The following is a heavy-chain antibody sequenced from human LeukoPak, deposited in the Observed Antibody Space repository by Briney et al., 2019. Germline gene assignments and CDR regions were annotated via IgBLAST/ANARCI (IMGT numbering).Heavy chain of an antibody. V-gene: IGHV4-59*08. CDR3: ARGNWNADIDY. CDR2: ISYSAST. Sequence: SETLSLTCTVSGGSISTYYWSWIRQPPGKGLEWIGYISYSASTNFNPSLKSRVTISLDTSKKQISLRLTSVTAADTAVYYCARGNWNADIDYWGQGTLVTVSS. CDR1: GGSISTYY. J-gene: IGHJ4*02. D-gene: IGHD1-1*01.